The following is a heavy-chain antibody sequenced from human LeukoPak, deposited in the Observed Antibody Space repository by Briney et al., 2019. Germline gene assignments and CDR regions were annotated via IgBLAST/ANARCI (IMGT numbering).Heavy chain of an antibody. D-gene: IGHD6-13*01. CDR3: ARISAAGCFDH. J-gene: IGHJ4*02. Sequence: SETLSLTCTDYSESFSGYYWSWIRQSPGMGLEWIGEIYESGGTTYNPSLKSRVTISIDTSKNQFSLNLTSVTAADTAVYYCARISAAGCFDHWGQGTLVTVSS. CDR1: SESFSGYY. CDR2: IYESGGT. V-gene: IGHV4-34*01.